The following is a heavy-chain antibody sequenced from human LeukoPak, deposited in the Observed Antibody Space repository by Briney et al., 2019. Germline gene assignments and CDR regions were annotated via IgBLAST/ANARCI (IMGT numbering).Heavy chain of an antibody. J-gene: IGHJ4*02. D-gene: IGHD2-2*01. CDR3: ARDSSTYAGPPDY. Sequence: GGSLRLSCAASGFTFSSYWMSWVRQAPGKGLEWVANIRQDGTEKYFVDSVEGRFIISRDNAKNSLYLQMNSLRAEDTAVYYCARDSSTYAGPPDYWGQGTLVTVSS. V-gene: IGHV3-7*01. CDR1: GFTFSSYW. CDR2: IRQDGTEK.